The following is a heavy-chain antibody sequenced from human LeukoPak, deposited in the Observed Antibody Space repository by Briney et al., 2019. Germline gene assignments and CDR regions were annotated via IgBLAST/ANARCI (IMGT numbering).Heavy chain of an antibody. CDR3: GRHGNYGIDAFDI. V-gene: IGHV4-39*01. Sequence: KPSETLSLTCTVSGGSISSSSHYWGWIRQPPGKGLEWIGSFDYSGSSYYNPSLKSRVTISVDTSKNQFSLNMSSVTAADTAVYYCGRHGNYGIDAFDIWGQGTMVTVSS. CDR2: FDYSGSS. J-gene: IGHJ3*02. CDR1: GGSISSSSHY. D-gene: IGHD4-11*01.